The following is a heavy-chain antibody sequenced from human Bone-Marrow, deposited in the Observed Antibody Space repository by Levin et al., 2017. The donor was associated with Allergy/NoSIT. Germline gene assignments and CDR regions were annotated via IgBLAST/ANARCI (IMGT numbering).Heavy chain of an antibody. CDR3: TTDFFSRWDRYYYYGMDV. V-gene: IGHV3-30-3*01. CDR2: MSHDGYND. D-gene: IGHD1-26*01. J-gene: IGHJ6*02. Sequence: GESLKISCAASGFIFNNYAMHWVRQAPGKGLEWVSFMSHDGYNDYYADSVKGRFTISRDISKNTLFLQMNRLTTDDTAVYYCTTDFFSRWDRYYYYGMDVWGQGTTVTVSS. CDR1: GFIFNNYA.